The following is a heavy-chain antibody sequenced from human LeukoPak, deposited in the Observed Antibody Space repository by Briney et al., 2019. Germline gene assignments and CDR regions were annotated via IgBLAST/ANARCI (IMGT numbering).Heavy chain of an antibody. Sequence: SETPSLTCSVYGGSFSGYYWTWIRQPPGKGLEGIGEINHSGRTNYNPSLKSRVTISVDTSKNQFPLKLSSVTAADTAVYYCARFNPAAGSFCFDYWGQGTLVTVSS. CDR2: INHSGRT. CDR1: GGSFSGYY. V-gene: IGHV4-34*01. CDR3: ARFNPAAGSFCFDY. J-gene: IGHJ4*02. D-gene: IGHD6-13*01.